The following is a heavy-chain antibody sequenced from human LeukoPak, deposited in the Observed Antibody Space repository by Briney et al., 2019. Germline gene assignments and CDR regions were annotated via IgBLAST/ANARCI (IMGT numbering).Heavy chain of an antibody. Sequence: GGSLTLSWAASGFTFSSHAISWVRPAPGKGLEWVSAISGSGGSTYYADSVKGRFTISRENSKNTLYLQMNSLRAEDTAVYYCAKDKMIVVVMWFDPWGQGTLVTVSS. CDR3: AKDKMIVVVMWFDP. CDR1: GFTFSSHA. CDR2: ISGSGGST. D-gene: IGHD3-22*01. V-gene: IGHV3-23*01. J-gene: IGHJ5*02.